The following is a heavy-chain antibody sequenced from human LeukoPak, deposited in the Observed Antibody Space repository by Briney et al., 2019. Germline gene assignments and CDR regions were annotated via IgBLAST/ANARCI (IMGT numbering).Heavy chain of an antibody. Sequence: SETLCLTCTVSGGSISSSSYYWGWIRQPPGKGLEWIGSIYYSGSTYYNPSLKSRVTISVDTSKNQFSLKLSSVTAADTAVYYCARHEGITMVRGVIIGNWFDPWGQGTLFSASS. D-gene: IGHD3-10*01. CDR3: ARHEGITMVRGVIIGNWFDP. CDR2: IYYSGST. V-gene: IGHV4-39*01. CDR1: GGSISSSSYY. J-gene: IGHJ5*02.